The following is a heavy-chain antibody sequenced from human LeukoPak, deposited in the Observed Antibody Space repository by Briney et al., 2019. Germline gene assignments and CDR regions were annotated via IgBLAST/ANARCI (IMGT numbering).Heavy chain of an antibody. J-gene: IGHJ1*01. D-gene: IGHD6-25*01. Sequence: GGSLRLSCTGSGFSFTNYAMHWVRQAPGEGLEWVAVISYDESKIDYADSVKGRFTISRDLSTNTLYLQMNSLTTEDTAMYFCARRPVAAEYFQHWGQGTLVTVSS. V-gene: IGHV3-30*03. CDR1: GFSFTNYA. CDR3: ARRPVAAEYFQH. CDR2: ISYDESKI.